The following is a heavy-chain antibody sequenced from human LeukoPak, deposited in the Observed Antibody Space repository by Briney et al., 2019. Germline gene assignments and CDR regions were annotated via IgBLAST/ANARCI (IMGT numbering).Heavy chain of an antibody. Sequence: PGGSLRLSCAASGFTFSSYWIHWVRQAPGKGLVWVSRINSDGSSTSYADSVKGRLTISRDNAKNTLYLQMNSLRAEDTAVYYCARARGGDSLFDYWGQGTLVTVSS. CDR1: GFTFSSYW. CDR2: INSDGSST. CDR3: ARARGGDSLFDY. J-gene: IGHJ4*02. D-gene: IGHD2-21*02. V-gene: IGHV3-74*01.